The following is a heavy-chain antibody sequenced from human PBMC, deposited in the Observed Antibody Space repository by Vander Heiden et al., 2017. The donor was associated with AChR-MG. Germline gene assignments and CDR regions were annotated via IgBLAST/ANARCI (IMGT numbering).Heavy chain of an antibody. J-gene: IGHJ4*02. CDR1: GSTFSTYG. Sequence: EGQLVESGGGLVKPGESLRLSCAASGSTFSTYGMNWVRQAPGKGLEWVSSVSSRSTYIYYADSVKGRFTISRDNAKNSVFLQMNNLRAEDTAVYYCASRWVREYSGYDHSFNYWGQGTLVTVSS. CDR3: ASRWVREYSGYDHSFNY. D-gene: IGHD5-12*01. CDR2: VSSRSTYI. V-gene: IGHV3-21*01.